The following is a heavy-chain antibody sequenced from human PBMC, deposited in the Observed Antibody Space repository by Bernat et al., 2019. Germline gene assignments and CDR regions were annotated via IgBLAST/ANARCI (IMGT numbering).Heavy chain of an antibody. CDR1: GFTFSDYA. V-gene: IGHV3-23*04. Sequence: EVQLVESGGGLVQPGGSLRLSCAASGFTFSDYAMSWVRQAPGKGLEWVSGISGRGGDTYYADSVKGRLTISRENSKNTLYLQMNSLRAEDTAIYYCAKEPRAYSGYDFDYWGQGTLVTVSS. CDR3: AKEPRAYSGYDFDY. CDR2: ISGRGGDT. J-gene: IGHJ4*02. D-gene: IGHD5-12*01.